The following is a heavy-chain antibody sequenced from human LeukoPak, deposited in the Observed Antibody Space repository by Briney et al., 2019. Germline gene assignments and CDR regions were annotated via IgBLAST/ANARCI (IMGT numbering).Heavy chain of an antibody. D-gene: IGHD2-15*01. V-gene: IGHV1-46*01. J-gene: IGHJ4*02. CDR3: AREVVGNGWPPHFDDY. CDR1: GYTFTSYY. CDR2: INPSGGST. Sequence: GASVKVSCKASGYTFTSYYMHWVRQAPGQGLEWMGIINPSGGSTSYAQKFQGRVTMTRDTSTSTVYMELSSLRSEDTAVYYCAREVVGNGWPPHFDDYWGQGTLVTVSS.